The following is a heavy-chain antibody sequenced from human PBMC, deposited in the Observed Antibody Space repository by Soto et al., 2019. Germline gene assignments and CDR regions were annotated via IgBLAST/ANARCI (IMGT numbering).Heavy chain of an antibody. CDR2: IYYSGST. D-gene: IGHD5-18*01. J-gene: IGHJ4*02. V-gene: IGHV4-59*01. Sequence: SETLSLTCTVSGGSISSYYCSWIRQPPGKGLEWIGYIYYSGSTNYNPSLKSRVTISVDTSKNQFSLKLSSVTAADTAVYYCARDRRGEYSYGSTYFDYWGQGTLVTVSS. CDR1: GGSISSYY. CDR3: ARDRRGEYSYGSTYFDY.